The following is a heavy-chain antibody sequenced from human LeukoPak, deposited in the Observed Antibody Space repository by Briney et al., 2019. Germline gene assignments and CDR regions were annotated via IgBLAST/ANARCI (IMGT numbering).Heavy chain of an antibody. CDR3: ARHSLSGWYDAFDI. Sequence: GGSLRLSCAASGFTFSSYSMNWVRQAPGKGLEWVSSIASSSSYIYYADSVKGRFTISRDNAKNTLYLQMNSLRAEDTAVYYCARHSLSGWYDAFDIWGQGTMVTVSS. D-gene: IGHD6-19*01. V-gene: IGHV3-21*01. J-gene: IGHJ3*02. CDR1: GFTFSSYS. CDR2: IASSSSYI.